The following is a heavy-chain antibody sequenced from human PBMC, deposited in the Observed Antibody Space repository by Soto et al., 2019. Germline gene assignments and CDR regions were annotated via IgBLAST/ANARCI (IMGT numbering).Heavy chain of an antibody. CDR3: GRGPSPRAPAGGTPYYYAMDV. D-gene: IGHD6-13*01. J-gene: IGHJ6*02. CDR2: MNPINGAT. V-gene: IGHV1-8*02. Sequence: ASVKVSCKTSGCDFTAYDINWVRQASGQGLEWMGWMNPINGATGSARRFQGRVSMTRNTATGTAYLELTSLRSDDTGVYYCGRGPSPRAPAGGTPYYYAMDVWGQGTTVTVSS. CDR1: GCDFTAYD.